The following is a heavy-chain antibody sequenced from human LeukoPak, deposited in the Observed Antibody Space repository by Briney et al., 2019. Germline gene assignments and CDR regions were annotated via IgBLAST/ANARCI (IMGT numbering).Heavy chain of an antibody. V-gene: IGHV4-59*01. Sequence: SETLSLTCTVSGGSISSYYWSWIRQPPGKGLEWIGYIYYSGSTNYNPSLKSRVTISVDTSKNQFSLKLSSVTAADTAVYYCAKDRREWELPRFDYWGQGTLVTVSS. CDR2: IYYSGST. CDR1: GGSISSYY. CDR3: AKDRREWELPRFDY. D-gene: IGHD1-26*01. J-gene: IGHJ4*02.